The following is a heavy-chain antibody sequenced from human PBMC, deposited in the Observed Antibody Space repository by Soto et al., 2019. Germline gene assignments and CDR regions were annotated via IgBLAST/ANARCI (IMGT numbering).Heavy chain of an antibody. D-gene: IGHD3-22*01. J-gene: IGHJ4*02. CDR2: IYYSGST. V-gene: IGHV4-39*01. Sequence: QLQLQESGPGLVKPSETLSLTCTVSGGSISSSSYYWGWIRQPPGKGLEWIGSIYYSGSTYYNPSLKSRVTISVDTSTNQFSLTLSSVTAADTAVYYCARHSSYYYDSSGYPDYWGQGTLVTVSS. CDR1: GGSISSSSYY. CDR3: ARHSSYYYDSSGYPDY.